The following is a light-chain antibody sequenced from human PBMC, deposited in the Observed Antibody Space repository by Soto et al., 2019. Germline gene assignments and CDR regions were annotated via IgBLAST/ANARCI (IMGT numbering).Light chain of an antibody. J-gene: IGLJ2*01. CDR1: SSNIGAGY. CDR3: QSYDSSRVL. V-gene: IGLV1-40*01. CDR2: SNS. Sequence: QSVLTQPPSVSGAPGQRVTISCTGSSSNIGAGYVHWYQQLPGTAPKLLIESNSNRPSGVPDRFSGSKSGTSASLAITGLQAEDEADYYCQSYDSSRVLFGGGTKLTVL.